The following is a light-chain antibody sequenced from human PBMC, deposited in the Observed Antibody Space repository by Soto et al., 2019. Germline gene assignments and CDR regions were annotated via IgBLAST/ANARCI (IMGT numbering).Light chain of an antibody. CDR3: QQSYSAPFT. CDR1: QRIGKY. V-gene: IGKV1-39*01. Sequence: DIQLSQSPSTLSASVGDTVTITCRASQRIGKYLNWYQQKHGKAPKLLIYAASSLQPGAPSVFSGSGSETDVTLTISSQHLEYVATYYCQQSYSAPFTFGPGTKVDF. CDR2: AAS. J-gene: IGKJ3*01.